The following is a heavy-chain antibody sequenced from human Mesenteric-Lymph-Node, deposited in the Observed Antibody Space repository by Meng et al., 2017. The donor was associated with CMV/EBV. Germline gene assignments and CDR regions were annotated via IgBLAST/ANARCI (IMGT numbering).Heavy chain of an antibody. CDR2: ISAYNGNT. J-gene: IGHJ5*02. Sequence: ASVKVSCKASGYTFTSYGISWVRQAPGQGLEWMGWISAYNGNTNYAQKLQGRVTMTTDTSTSTAYMELRSLRSDDTAVYYCARVAIVVVPAAIEYNWFDPWGQGTLVTVSS. V-gene: IGHV1-18*01. D-gene: IGHD2-2*01. CDR3: ARVAIVVVPAAIEYNWFDP. CDR1: GYTFTSYG.